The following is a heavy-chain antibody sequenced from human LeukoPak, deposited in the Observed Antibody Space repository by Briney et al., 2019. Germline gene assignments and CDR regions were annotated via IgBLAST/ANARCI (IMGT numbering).Heavy chain of an antibody. CDR2: IYYSGST. D-gene: IGHD3-10*01. CDR3: ARASKYGPPDY. V-gene: IGHV4-59*01. CDR1: GGSISSYY. J-gene: IGHJ4*02. Sequence: SETLSITCTVSGGSISSYYWSWIRQPPGKGLEWIGYIYYSGSTNYNPSLKSRVTISVDTSKNQFSLKLSSVTAADTAVYYCARASKYGPPDYWGQGTLVTVSS.